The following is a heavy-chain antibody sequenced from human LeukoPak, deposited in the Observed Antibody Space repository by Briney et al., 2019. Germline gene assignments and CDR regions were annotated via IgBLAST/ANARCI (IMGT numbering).Heavy chain of an antibody. V-gene: IGHV1-69*05. CDR2: IIPIFGTA. CDR1: GGTFSSYT. J-gene: IGHJ5*02. Sequence: SAKVSCKASGGTFSSYTISWVRQAPGRGLEWMGRIIPIFGTANYAQKFQGRVTITTDESTSTAYMELSSLRSEDTAVYYCAREVSGDSYNWFDPWGQGTLVTVSS. CDR3: AREVSGDSYNWFDP. D-gene: IGHD3-10*01.